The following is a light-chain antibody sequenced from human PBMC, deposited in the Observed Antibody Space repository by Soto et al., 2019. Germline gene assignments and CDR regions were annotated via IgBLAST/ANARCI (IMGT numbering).Light chain of an antibody. J-gene: IGKJ4*01. Sequence: DIQMTQSPSSLFGSVGDRVTITCRASQSISSYLNWYQQKPGKAPKLRIYAASSLQSGVPSRFSGSGSGTDFTLTISSLQPEDFATYYCQQSYSTPLTFGGGTKVEIK. V-gene: IGKV1-39*01. CDR1: QSISSY. CDR3: QQSYSTPLT. CDR2: AAS.